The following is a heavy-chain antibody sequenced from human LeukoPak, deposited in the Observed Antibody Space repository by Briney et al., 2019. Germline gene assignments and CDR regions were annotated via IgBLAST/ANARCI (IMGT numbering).Heavy chain of an antibody. V-gene: IGHV4-39*02. Sequence: SETLSLTCAVSGGSITNNHYYWGWIRQPPGKGLEWIGSIHYSGNTHYNASLRSRVTISVDTSKNHFSLQLSSVTAADTAVYYCAREGIAAAAFDYWGQGTLVTVSA. J-gene: IGHJ4*02. D-gene: IGHD6-13*01. CDR3: AREGIAAAAFDY. CDR2: IHYSGNT. CDR1: GGSITNNHYY.